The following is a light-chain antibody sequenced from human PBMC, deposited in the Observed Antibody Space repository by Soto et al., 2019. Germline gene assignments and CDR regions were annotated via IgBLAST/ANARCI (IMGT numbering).Light chain of an antibody. V-gene: IGKV3-20*01. CDR2: GAS. J-gene: IGKJ3*01. CDR3: QQYGSSLLFT. Sequence: EIVLTQSPGTLSLSPGERATLSCRASQSVSSSYLAWYQQKPGQAPRLLIYGASSRATGIPDRFSGGGSGRDFTLTISRLEPEDFAVYYCQQYGSSLLFTFGPGTKVDIK. CDR1: QSVSSSY.